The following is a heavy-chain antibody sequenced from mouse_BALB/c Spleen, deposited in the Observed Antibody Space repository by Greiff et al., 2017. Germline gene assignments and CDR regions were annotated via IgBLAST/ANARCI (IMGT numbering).Heavy chain of an antibody. Sequence: EVKLQESGAELVRSGASVKLSCTASGFNIKDYYMHWVKQRPEQGLEWIGWIDPENGDTEYAPKFQGKATMTADTSSNTAYLQLSSLTSEDTAVYYCTYYGSSYRFAYWGQGTLVTVSA. V-gene: IGHV14-4*02. CDR3: TYYGSSYRFAY. CDR1: GFNIKDYY. D-gene: IGHD1-1*01. CDR2: IDPENGDT. J-gene: IGHJ3*01.